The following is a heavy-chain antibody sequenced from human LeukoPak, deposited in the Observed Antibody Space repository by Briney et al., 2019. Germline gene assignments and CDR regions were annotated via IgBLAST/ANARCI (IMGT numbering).Heavy chain of an antibody. D-gene: IGHD3-10*01. CDR3: ARNKGRYGSGRVHFDP. CDR1: GGSISSGGYY. CDR2: IYTSGST. Sequence: SETLSLTCTVSGGSISSGGYYWTWIRQPAGKGLEWIGRIYTSGSTNYNPSLKSRVTISVDTSKNQFSLKLSSVTAADTAVYYCARNKGRYGSGRVHFDPWGQGTLVTVSS. V-gene: IGHV4-61*02. J-gene: IGHJ5*02.